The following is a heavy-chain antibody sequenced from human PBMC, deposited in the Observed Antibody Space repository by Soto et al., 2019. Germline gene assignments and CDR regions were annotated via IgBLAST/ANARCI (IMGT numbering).Heavy chain of an antibody. Sequence: GGSLRLSCAASGFTFSSYAMHWVRQAPGKGLEWVAVISYDGSNKYYADSVKGRFTISRDNSKNTLYLQMNSLRAEDTAVYYCARVPSTDGYSSSWYQGYWGQGTLVTVSS. CDR2: ISYDGSNK. J-gene: IGHJ4*02. CDR1: GFTFSSYA. V-gene: IGHV3-30-3*01. D-gene: IGHD6-13*01. CDR3: ARVPSTDGYSSSWYQGY.